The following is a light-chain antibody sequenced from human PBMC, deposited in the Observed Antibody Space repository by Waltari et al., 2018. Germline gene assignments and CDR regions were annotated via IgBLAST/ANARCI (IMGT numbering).Light chain of an antibody. V-gene: IGKV1-39*01. CDR1: QDISNN. CDR3: QQSYTMPMYT. Sequence: DIQMTQSPSSLSASVGERVTITCRQTQDISNNINWYQQKPGKAPDLLIFAVFTLPSGVPSRFSGSGSGTEFTLTISSLQPEDSATYYCQQSYTMPMYTFGQGTKLEIK. J-gene: IGKJ2*01. CDR2: AVF.